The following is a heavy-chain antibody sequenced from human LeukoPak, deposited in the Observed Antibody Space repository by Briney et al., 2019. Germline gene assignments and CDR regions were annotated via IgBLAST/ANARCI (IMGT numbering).Heavy chain of an antibody. D-gene: IGHD3-22*01. CDR2: IYTSGST. J-gene: IGHJ3*02. Sequence: PSETLSLTCTVSGGSISSSSYYWGWIRQPAGKGLEWIGRIYTSGSTNYNPSLMSRVTISLDMSKNQFSLKLSSVTAADTAVYYCATDRIYHNSGYYYSTIWGQGTMVTVSS. CDR1: GGSISSSSYY. V-gene: IGHV4-61*02. CDR3: ATDRIYHNSGYYYSTI.